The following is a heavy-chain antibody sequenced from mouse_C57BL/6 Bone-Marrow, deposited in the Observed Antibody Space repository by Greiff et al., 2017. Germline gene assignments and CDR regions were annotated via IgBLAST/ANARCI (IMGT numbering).Heavy chain of an antibody. CDR3: ARLRNWDYFDV. Sequence: EVQLQQSGPVLVKPGASVKMSCKASGYTFTDYYMNWVKQSHGKSLEWIGVINPYNGGTSYNQKFKGKATLTVDKSSSTAYMELNSLTSEDSAVYYCARLRNWDYFDVWGTGTTVTVSS. CDR1: GYTFTDYY. V-gene: IGHV1-19*01. J-gene: IGHJ1*03. D-gene: IGHD4-1*01. CDR2: INPYNGGT.